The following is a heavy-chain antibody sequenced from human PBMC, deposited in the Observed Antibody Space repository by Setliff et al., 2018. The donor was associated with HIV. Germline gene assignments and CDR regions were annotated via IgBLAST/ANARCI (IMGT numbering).Heavy chain of an antibody. J-gene: IGHJ4*02. D-gene: IGHD2-15*01. CDR3: ASDSRGYCAGGSCPFDC. CDR2: IHHSGNT. Sequence: SETLSLTCIVSGVSTSSSSYYWGWIRQPPGKGLEWIANIHHSGNTYYNPSLKSRVTISVDTSKNQFSLKLNSVTAAATAVYYCASDSRGYCAGGSCPFDCWGQGTLVTVSS. CDR1: GVSTSSSSYY. V-gene: IGHV4-39*01.